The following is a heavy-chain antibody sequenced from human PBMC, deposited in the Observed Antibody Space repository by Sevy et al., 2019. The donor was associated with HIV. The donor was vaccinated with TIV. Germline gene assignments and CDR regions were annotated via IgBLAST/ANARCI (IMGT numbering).Heavy chain of an antibody. V-gene: IGHV3-7*01. CDR2: IKEDGSDK. J-gene: IGHJ4*02. CDR3: VRDGLARATDFGY. CDR1: GFTFSNYW. D-gene: IGHD1-26*01. Sequence: GGSLRLSCEVSGFTFSNYWMTWVRQAPGKGLEWVANIKEDGSDKYYGDSVKGRFSLSRDNAKNSLYLQRDSLRAEDTAVYYCVRDGLARATDFGYWGQGTLVTVSS.